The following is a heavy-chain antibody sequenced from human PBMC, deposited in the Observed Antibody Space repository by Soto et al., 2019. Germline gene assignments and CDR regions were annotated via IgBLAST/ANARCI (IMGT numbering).Heavy chain of an antibody. D-gene: IGHD2-2*01. J-gene: IGHJ6*02. CDR2: ISAYNGNS. CDR3: ARIADCSTTSCSFPSRFHIRGYYYYYGLDV. Sequence: ASVKLSCKASGYTFTSYGISWVRQAPGQGLEWVGWISAYNGNSNYAQKYHGRVTMTTDTSTNTAYMEMSSLRSDDTAVYYCARIADCSTTSCSFPSRFHIRGYYYYYGLDVWGQGTTVTVSS. CDR1: GYTFTSYG. V-gene: IGHV1-18*01.